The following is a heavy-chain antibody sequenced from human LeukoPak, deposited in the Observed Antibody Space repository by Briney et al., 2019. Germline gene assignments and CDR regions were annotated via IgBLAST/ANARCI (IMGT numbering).Heavy chain of an antibody. D-gene: IGHD2/OR15-2a*01. CDR3: AGGRLLPYYYYYYGMDV. CDR2: MNPNSGNT. CDR1: GYTFTSYD. J-gene: IGHJ6*02. Sequence: GASVKVSCKASGYTFTSYDINWVRQATGQGLEWMGWMNPNSGNTGYAQKFQGRVTMTRNTSISTAYMELSSLRSEDTAVYYCAGGRLLPYYYYYYGMDVWGQGTTVTVSS. V-gene: IGHV1-8*01.